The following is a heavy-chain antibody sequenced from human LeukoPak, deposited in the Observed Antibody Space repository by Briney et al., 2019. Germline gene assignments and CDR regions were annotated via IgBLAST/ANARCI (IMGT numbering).Heavy chain of an antibody. V-gene: IGHV3-30*03. CDR1: GFTFSDYY. CDR3: ARAVGDFWSGYRSGYGMDV. CDR2: ISYDGSSK. Sequence: PGGSLRLSCAASGFTFSDYYMSWIRQAPGKGLEWVAVISYDGSSKYSADSVKGRFTISRDNSKNTLYLEMNSLRPEDTAVYYCARAVGDFWSGYRSGYGMDVWGQGTTVTVSS. J-gene: IGHJ6*02. D-gene: IGHD3-3*01.